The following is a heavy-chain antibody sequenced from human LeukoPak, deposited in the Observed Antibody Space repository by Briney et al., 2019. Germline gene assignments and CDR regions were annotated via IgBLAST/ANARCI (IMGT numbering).Heavy chain of an antibody. CDR2: IYYSGST. J-gene: IGHJ4*02. CDR1: GGSISSYY. Sequence: SETLSLTCTVSGGSISSYYWSWIRQPPGKGLEWIGYIYYSGSTNYNPSLKSRVTISVDTSKNQFSLKLSSVTAADTAVYYCATSHMVRGVIGDFDYWGQGTLVTVSS. CDR3: ATSHMVRGVIGDFDY. V-gene: IGHV4-59*01. D-gene: IGHD3-10*01.